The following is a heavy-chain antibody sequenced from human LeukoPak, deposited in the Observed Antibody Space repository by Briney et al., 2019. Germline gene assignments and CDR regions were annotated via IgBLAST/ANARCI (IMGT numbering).Heavy chain of an antibody. V-gene: IGHV4-59*08. D-gene: IGHD5-18*01. Sequence: SETLSLTCTVSGDSMRTSYWSWIRQPAGKGLEWIGRIYYTGSTYYNPSLKSRLTISVDTSKNQFSLKLSSVTAADTAVYYCARLVDTTMVYYFDYWGQGTLVTVSS. CDR3: ARLVDTTMVYYFDY. CDR1: GDSMRTSY. J-gene: IGHJ4*02. CDR2: IYYTGST.